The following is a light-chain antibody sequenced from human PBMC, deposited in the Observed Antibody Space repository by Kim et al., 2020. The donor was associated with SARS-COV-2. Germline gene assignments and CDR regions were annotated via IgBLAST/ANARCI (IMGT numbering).Light chain of an antibody. V-gene: IGLV3-21*04. CDR3: QVWDISSDSVV. CDR1: GMVGKG. CDR2: YDR. J-gene: IGLJ2*01. Sequence: PGRAGVITGGGEGMVGKGVHWYRQKLGQAPVWVMYYDRDRPSGIPGRFSGSNSGNTATLIISRVEAGDEADYYCQVWDISSDSVVFGGGTQLTVL.